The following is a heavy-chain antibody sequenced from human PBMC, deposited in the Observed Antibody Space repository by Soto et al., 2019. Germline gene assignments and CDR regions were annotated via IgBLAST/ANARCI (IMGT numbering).Heavy chain of an antibody. CDR2: IYYSGST. V-gene: IGHV4-59*01. D-gene: IGHD2-15*01. CDR1: GGSISSYY. J-gene: IGHJ4*02. CDR3: AGGYCSGGSCYGEHDY. Sequence: SETLSLTCTVSGGSISSYYWSWIRRPPGKGLEWIGYIYYSGSTNYNPSLKSRVTISVDTSKNQFSLKLSSVTAADTAVYYCAGGYCSGGSCYGEHDYWGQGTLVTVSS.